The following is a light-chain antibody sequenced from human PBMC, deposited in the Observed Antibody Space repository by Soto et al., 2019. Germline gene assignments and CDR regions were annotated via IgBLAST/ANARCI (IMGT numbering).Light chain of an antibody. CDR1: RRDVGGYNY. CDR2: DVS. CDR3: SSYTSRSTLDVL. J-gene: IGLJ2*01. V-gene: IGLV2-14*01. Sequence: QSALTQPASVSGSPGQSITISGPGTRRDVGGYNYVSWYQQHPGKAPKLMIYDVSNRPSGVSNRFSGSKSGNTASLIISGLQAEDEADYYCSSYTSRSTLDVLFGGGTKLTVL.